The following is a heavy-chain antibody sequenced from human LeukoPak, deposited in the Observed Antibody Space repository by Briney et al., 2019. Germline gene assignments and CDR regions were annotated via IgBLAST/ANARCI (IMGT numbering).Heavy chain of an antibody. CDR1: GGSISSSDYY. Sequence: SETLSLTCTVSGGSISSSDYYWAWIRQHPGKGLEWIGEINHSGSTNYNPSLKSRVTISVDTSKNQFSLKLSSVTAADTAVYYCARVGYFDYWGQGTLVTVSS. J-gene: IGHJ4*02. CDR2: INHSGST. V-gene: IGHV4-39*07. CDR3: ARVGYFDY.